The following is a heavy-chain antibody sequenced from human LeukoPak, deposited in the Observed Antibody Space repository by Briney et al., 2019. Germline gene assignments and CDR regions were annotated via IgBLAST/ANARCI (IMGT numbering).Heavy chain of an antibody. CDR2: ITGSHGRT. CDR1: GFTFISFA. D-gene: IGHD4-17*01. CDR3: TKDPNGDYIGAFDP. V-gene: IGHV3-23*01. Sequence: GGSLRLSFAASGFTFISFAMTWGRQAPGKGLEWVSSITGSHGRTYTTDSVKGRFPISRANSQNPLYPQMNSLRAEDTAVYYCTKDPNGDYIGAFDPWGQGTLVTVSS. J-gene: IGHJ5*02.